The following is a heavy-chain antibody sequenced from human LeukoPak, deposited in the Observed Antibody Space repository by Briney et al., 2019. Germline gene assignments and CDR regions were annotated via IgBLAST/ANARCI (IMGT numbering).Heavy chain of an antibody. CDR3: ARDEGSTYNQLDY. V-gene: IGHV1-2*02. CDR1: GYTFDNFY. J-gene: IGHJ4*02. Sequence: ASVTVSFKSSGYTFDNFYIHWVRQAPGQGPEWMGWINGNDGSTNYAQKFQGRVTMTRVTAISTVYMDLSGLRPDDTAIYYCARDEGSTYNQLDYWGQGTLVTVSS. CDR2: INGNDGST. D-gene: IGHD1-14*01.